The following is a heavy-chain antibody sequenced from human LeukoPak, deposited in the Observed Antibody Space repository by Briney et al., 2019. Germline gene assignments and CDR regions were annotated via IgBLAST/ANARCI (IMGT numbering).Heavy chain of an antibody. CDR2: IIPIFGTA. CDR3: ARGWCGGDCCLAFDI. CDR1: GGTFSSYA. D-gene: IGHD2-21*02. Sequence: ASVKVSCXASGGTFSSYAISWVRQAPGQGLEWMGGIIPIFGTANYAQKFQGRVTITTDESTSTAYMELSSLRSEDTAVYYCARGWCGGDCCLAFDIWGQGTMVTVSS. J-gene: IGHJ3*02. V-gene: IGHV1-69*05.